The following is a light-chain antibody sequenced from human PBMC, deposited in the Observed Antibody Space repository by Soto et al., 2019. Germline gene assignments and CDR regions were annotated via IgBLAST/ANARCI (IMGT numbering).Light chain of an antibody. Sequence: IQLTQSPSSLSASVGDRVTVTCRASQSINIYLNWYQQKPGKAPTLLIYGASTLQSGVPSRFSGGGSRTDFPLTISSLKTEDFATYYCQQSYRSPYTFGQGTKLEI. CDR2: GAS. J-gene: IGKJ2*01. CDR3: QQSYRSPYT. CDR1: QSINIY. V-gene: IGKV1-39*01.